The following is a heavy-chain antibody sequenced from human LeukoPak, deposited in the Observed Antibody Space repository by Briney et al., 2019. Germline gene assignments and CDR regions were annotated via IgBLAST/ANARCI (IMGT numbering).Heavy chain of an antibody. CDR3: MDV. V-gene: IGHV4-34*01. D-gene: IGHD3-10*01. CDR1: GGSFSGYY. CDR2: INHSGST. Sequence: PSETLSLTCAVYGGSFSGYYWSWIRQPPGKGLEWIGEINHSGSTNYNPSLKSRVTITAEDTAVYYCARDRYYGSENYYYYYYMDVWGKGTTVTVSS. J-gene: IGHJ6*03.